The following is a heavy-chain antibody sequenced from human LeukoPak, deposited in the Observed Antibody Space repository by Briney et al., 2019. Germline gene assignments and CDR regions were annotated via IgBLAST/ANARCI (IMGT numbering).Heavy chain of an antibody. Sequence: GGSLRLSCAASGFTVSSNYMSWVRRAPGKGLEWVSVIYSGGSTYYADSVKGRFTISRDNSKNTLYLQMNSLRAEDTAVYYCARGGHYYDSSGYLGAFDIWGQGTMVTVSS. V-gene: IGHV3-53*05. J-gene: IGHJ3*02. CDR1: GFTVSSNY. CDR2: IYSGGST. D-gene: IGHD3-22*01. CDR3: ARGGHYYDSSGYLGAFDI.